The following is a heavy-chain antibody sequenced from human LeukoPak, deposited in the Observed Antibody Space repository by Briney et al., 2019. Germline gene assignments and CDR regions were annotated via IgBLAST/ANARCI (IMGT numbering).Heavy chain of an antibody. Sequence: GGSLRLSCAASGFTFSRYSMNWDRQAPGKGLEWVSYISSSGSTIYYADSVKGRFTISRDNAKNSLYLQMNSLRAEDTAVYYCAELGITMIGGVWGKGTTVTISS. D-gene: IGHD3-10*02. CDR1: GFTFSRYS. CDR2: ISSSGSTI. CDR3: AELGITMIGGV. J-gene: IGHJ6*04. V-gene: IGHV3-48*04.